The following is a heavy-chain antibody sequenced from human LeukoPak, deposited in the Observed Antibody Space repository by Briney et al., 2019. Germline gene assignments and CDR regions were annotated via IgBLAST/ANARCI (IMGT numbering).Heavy chain of an antibody. CDR2: IYYSGTT. CDR3: ARVYSSTHNWFDT. Sequence: SETLSLTCTVSGDSISTTSYFWAWIRQPPGGGLEWIAGIYYSGTTYYKSSLKSRVSISIERTKNQFYLKLNSLTAADTAVYFCARVYSSTHNWFDTWGQGTQVSVSS. V-gene: IGHV4-39*07. CDR1: GDSISTTSYF. D-gene: IGHD2-2*01. J-gene: IGHJ5*02.